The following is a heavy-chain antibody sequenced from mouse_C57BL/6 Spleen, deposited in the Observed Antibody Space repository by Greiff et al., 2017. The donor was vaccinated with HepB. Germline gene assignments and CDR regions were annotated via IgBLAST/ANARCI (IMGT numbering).Heavy chain of an antibody. CDR1: GYTFTDYY. J-gene: IGHJ3*01. D-gene: IGHD2-3*01. Sequence: EVQLQQSGPVLVKPGASVKMSCKASGYTFTDYYMNWVKQSHGKSLEWIGVINPYNGGTSYNPKFKGKATLTVDKSSSTAYMELKSLTSEDSACDDWASFYDGYPAWVADWGQGTLVTVSA. V-gene: IGHV1-19*01. CDR2: INPYNGGT. CDR3: ASFYDGYPAWVAD.